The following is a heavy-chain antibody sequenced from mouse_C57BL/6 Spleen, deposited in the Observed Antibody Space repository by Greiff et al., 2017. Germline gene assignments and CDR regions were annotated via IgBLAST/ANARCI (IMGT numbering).Heavy chain of an antibody. V-gene: IGHV5-12*01. CDR1: GFTFSDYY. Sequence: EVKLVESGGGLVKPGGSLKLSCAASGFTFSDYYMYWVRQTPEKRLEWVAYISNGGGSTYYQDTVKGRFTISRDNAKNTLYLQMSRLKSEDTAMYYCARQDGYGNDGSMDYWGQGTSVTVSS. CDR3: ARQDGYGNDGSMDY. CDR2: ISNGGGST. J-gene: IGHJ4*01. D-gene: IGHD2-2*01.